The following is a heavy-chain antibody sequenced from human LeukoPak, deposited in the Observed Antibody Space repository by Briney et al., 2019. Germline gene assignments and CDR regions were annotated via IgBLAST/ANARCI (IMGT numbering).Heavy chain of an antibody. D-gene: IGHD6-13*01. CDR3: AKPRVPGIAAAGTGFSDY. CDR1: GFTFSSYA. Sequence: GGSLRLSCAASGFTFSSYAMSWVRQAPGKGLEWASAISGSGGSTYYADSVKGRFTISRDNSKNTLYLQMNSLRAEDTAVYYCAKPRVPGIAAAGTGFSDYWGQGTLVTVSS. V-gene: IGHV3-23*01. J-gene: IGHJ4*02. CDR2: ISGSGGST.